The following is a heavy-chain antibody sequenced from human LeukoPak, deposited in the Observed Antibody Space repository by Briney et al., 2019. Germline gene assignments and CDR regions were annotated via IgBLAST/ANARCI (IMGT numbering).Heavy chain of an antibody. Sequence: GGSLRLSCAASGFTFSSHSMNWVRQAPGKGLEWVSSISSSSSYIYYADSVKGRFTISRDNAKNSLYLQMNSLRAEDTAVYYCARSSGSHPMTVGYWGQGTLVTVSS. V-gene: IGHV3-21*01. CDR2: ISSSSSYI. D-gene: IGHD1-26*01. J-gene: IGHJ4*02. CDR3: ARSSGSHPMTVGY. CDR1: GFTFSSHS.